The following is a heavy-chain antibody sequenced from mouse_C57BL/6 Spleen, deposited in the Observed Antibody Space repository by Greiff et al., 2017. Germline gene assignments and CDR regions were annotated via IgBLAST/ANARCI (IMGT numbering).Heavy chain of an antibody. V-gene: IGHV1-82*01. Sequence: VKLQESGPELVKPGASVKISCKASGYAFSSSWMNWVKQRPGKGLEWIGRIYPGDGDTNYNGKFKGKATLTADKSSSTAYMQLSSLTSEDSAVYFCARGLYFDYWGQGTTLTVSS. J-gene: IGHJ2*01. CDR3: ARGLYFDY. CDR2: IYPGDGDT. CDR1: GYAFSSSW.